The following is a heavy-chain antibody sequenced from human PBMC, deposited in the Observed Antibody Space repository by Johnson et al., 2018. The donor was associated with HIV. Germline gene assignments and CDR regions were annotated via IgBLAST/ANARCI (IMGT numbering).Heavy chain of an antibody. CDR2: ISYDGSNK. J-gene: IGHJ3*02. D-gene: IGHD1-1*01. V-gene: IGHV3-30*04. CDR1: GFTFSSYA. CDR3: ARETGTHAFDI. Sequence: QVQLVESGGGVVQPGRSLRLSCAASGFTFSSYAMHWVRQAPGKGLEWVAVISYDGSNKYYADSVKGRFTISRDNSKNTLYLQMNSLRAEDTAVYYCARETGTHAFDIWGQGTKVTVSS.